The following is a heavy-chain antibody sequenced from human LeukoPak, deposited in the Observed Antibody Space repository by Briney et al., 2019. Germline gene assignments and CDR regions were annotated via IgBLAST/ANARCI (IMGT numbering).Heavy chain of an antibody. CDR3: ARETRLPHNDILINRRAFDI. D-gene: IGHD3-9*01. J-gene: IGHJ3*02. V-gene: IGHV3-23*01. Sequence: GGSLRLSCAASGFIFSTYRMSWVRQAPGKGLEWVSLINDSGRRTYYADSVKGRFTISRDNSKSTLFLQMNSLTIEDTAVYYCARETRLPHNDILINRRAFDIWGQGTILTVSS. CDR1: GFIFSTYR. CDR2: INDSGRRT.